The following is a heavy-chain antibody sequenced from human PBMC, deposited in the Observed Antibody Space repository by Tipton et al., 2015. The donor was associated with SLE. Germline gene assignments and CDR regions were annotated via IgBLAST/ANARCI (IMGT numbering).Heavy chain of an antibody. CDR2: MDATGGT. J-gene: IGHJ3*01. V-gene: IGHV4-61*02. CDR3: ARSLETFDG. D-gene: IGHD3-3*01. Sequence: TLSLTCSVSGGSISSGGYHWNWIRQPAGKRLEWIGRMDATGGTYYNPSLNSRVTISLDTSKNQFSLNLRSMTAADTAFYYCARSLETFDGWGQGTMVTVSA. CDR1: GGSISSGGYH.